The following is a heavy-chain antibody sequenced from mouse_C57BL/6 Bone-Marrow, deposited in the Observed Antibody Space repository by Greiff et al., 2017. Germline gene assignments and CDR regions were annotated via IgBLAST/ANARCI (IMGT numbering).Heavy chain of an antibody. J-gene: IGHJ1*03. CDR3: ARDYYGSNWYFDV. V-gene: IGHV1-81*01. CDR2: IYPRSGNT. D-gene: IGHD1-1*01. CDR1: GYTFTSYG. Sequence: QVQLQQSGAELARPGASVKLSCKASGYTFTSYGISWVKQRTGQGLEWIGEIYPRSGNTYYNEKFKGKATFTADTSSNTAYMQLSSLTTEDSAIYYCARDYYGSNWYFDVWGTGTTVTVSS.